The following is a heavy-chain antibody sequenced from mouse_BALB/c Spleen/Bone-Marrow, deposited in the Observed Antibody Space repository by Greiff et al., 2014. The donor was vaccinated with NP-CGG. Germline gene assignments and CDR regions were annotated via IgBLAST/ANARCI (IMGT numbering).Heavy chain of an antibody. D-gene: IGHD2-1*01. CDR1: GFNIKDTY. CDR2: IDPANGNT. J-gene: IGHJ4*01. CDR3: ARYGNYCYAMDY. V-gene: IGHV14-3*02. Sequence: EVQLQQSGAELVKPGASVKLSCTASGFNIKDTYMHWVKQRPEQGLEWIGRIDPANGNTKYDPKFQGKATITADTSSNTAYLQLSSLTSEDTAVYYRARYGNYCYAMDYWGQGTSVTVSS.